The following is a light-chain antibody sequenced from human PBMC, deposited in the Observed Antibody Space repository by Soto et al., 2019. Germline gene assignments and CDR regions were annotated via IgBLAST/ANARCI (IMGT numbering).Light chain of an antibody. CDR2: VTS. V-gene: IGKV1-9*01. CDR3: QQLSLYPLT. CDR1: QGIGSY. J-gene: IGKJ4*01. Sequence: HLTQSPSSMSAYVGDGVPVSCRASQGIGSYLAWYQQKPGQAPKLLIYVTSTLQTGVPSRFSGSGSGADFTLTISSLQPEESATYFCQQLSLYPLTFGGGTKVDIK.